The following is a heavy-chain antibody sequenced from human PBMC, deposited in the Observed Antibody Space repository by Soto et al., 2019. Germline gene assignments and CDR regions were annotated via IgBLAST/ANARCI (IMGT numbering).Heavy chain of an antibody. J-gene: IGHJ4*02. D-gene: IGHD3-9*01. CDR3: ARDRRARTGYLQFGLGVGY. CDR1: TSTFSRYW. CDR2: MSPDGSEK. V-gene: IGHV3-7*05. Sequence: GGSLRLSCAVSTSTFSRYWVTWVRQAPGKGLEWVANMSPDGSEKYYVESVSGRFTISRDNAKNLLYLQMNFLTAADTAVYYCARDRRARTGYLQFGLGVGYWGQGTLVTVSS.